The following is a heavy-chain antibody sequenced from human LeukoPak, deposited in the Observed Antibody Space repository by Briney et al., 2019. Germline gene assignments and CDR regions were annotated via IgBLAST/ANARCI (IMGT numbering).Heavy chain of an antibody. Sequence: GGSLRLSCAASGFTVSSNYMSWVRQAPGKGLEWISSISSSSSYIYYADSVKGRFTISRDNAKNSLYLQMNSLRAEDTAVYYCARAHPDYAADYWGQGTLVTVSS. CDR2: ISSSSSYI. J-gene: IGHJ4*02. CDR1: GFTVSSNY. D-gene: IGHD4-17*01. V-gene: IGHV3-21*01. CDR3: ARAHPDYAADY.